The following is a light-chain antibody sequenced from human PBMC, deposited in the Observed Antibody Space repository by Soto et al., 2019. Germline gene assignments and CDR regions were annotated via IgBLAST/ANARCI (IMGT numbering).Light chain of an antibody. J-gene: IGLJ2*01. CDR3: QSYDGRLGGSIL. CDR1: RSNIGAAYY. CDR2: DSR. V-gene: IGLV1-40*01. Sequence: QSVLAQPPSVSGAPGQKISISCTGTRSNIGAAYYVHWYQQFPGTAPRLLIYDSRNRPSGVPDRFSASRSGTSAYLVITGLQVDAEAVDYCQSYDGRLGGSILFGGGTKLTVL.